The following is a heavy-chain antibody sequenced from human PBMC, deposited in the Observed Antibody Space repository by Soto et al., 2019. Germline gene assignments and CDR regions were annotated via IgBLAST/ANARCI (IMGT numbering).Heavy chain of an antibody. CDR3: ARDGYGSGSYYIAY. CDR1: GFTFSSYG. V-gene: IGHV3-33*01. Sequence: GGSLRLSCAASGFTFSSYGMHWVRQAPGKGLEWVAVIWYDGSNKYYADSVKGRFTISRDNSKNTLYLQMNSLRAEDTAVYYCARDGYGSGSYYIAYWGQGTLVTVSS. D-gene: IGHD3-10*01. CDR2: IWYDGSNK. J-gene: IGHJ4*02.